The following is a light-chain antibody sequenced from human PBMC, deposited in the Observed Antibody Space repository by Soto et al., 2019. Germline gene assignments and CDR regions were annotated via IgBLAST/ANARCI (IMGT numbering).Light chain of an antibody. Sequence: QSALTQPASVSGSPGQSITIPCTGNSNDVGGYKYVSWYQQYPGKAPKLMIFEVSNRPSGVSNRFSGSKSGNTASLTISGLQAEDEADYYCSSYSSTSTNVFGTGTKLTVL. CDR2: EVS. CDR3: SSYSSTSTNV. V-gene: IGLV2-14*01. J-gene: IGLJ1*01. CDR1: SNDVGGYKY.